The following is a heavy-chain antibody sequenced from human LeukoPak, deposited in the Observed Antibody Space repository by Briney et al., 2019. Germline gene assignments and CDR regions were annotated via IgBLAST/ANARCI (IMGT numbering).Heavy chain of an antibody. CDR1: GFVFNNYG. CDR2: ISGPGDAS. CDR3: AKDRSYYYDSSGPTGFDY. V-gene: IGHV3-23*01. D-gene: IGHD3-22*01. J-gene: IGHJ4*02. Sequence: GGSLRLSCVASGFVFNNYGMAWVRQAPGKGLQWVATISGPGDASYYADSVKGRFTISRDNSRDNSKNILYLQMNSLRAEDTAVYYCAKDRSYYYDSSGPTGFDYWGQGTLVTVSS.